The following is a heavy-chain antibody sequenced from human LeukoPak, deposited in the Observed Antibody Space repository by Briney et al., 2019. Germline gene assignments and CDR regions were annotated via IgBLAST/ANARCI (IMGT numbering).Heavy chain of an antibody. CDR1: DGSINSGSFY. V-gene: IGHV4-39*01. CDR3: ARLVCGGGDCPSHFDH. CDR2: VYYSGST. J-gene: IGHJ4*02. Sequence: SEPLSLTCSVSDGSINSGSFYWAWIRQPPGKGLEWIGSVYYSGSTYYNPSLKSRVTISIDMSKNEFSLKLSSVTAADTAIYSCARLVCGGGDCPSHFDHWAQGILVTVSS. D-gene: IGHD2-21*02.